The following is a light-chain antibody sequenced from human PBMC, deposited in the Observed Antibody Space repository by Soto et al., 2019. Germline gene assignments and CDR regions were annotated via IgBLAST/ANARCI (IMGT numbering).Light chain of an antibody. CDR2: ANS. CDR1: SSNIGAGYD. Sequence: QSVLTQPPSVSGAPGQTVTISCTGSSSNIGAGYDVHWYQQFPGTAPKLLIYANSNRPSGVPDRFYGSKSGTSSSLAITGLQAEDDADYYCQSHDSSLSGWVFGGGTKLNVL. CDR3: QSHDSSLSGWV. J-gene: IGLJ3*02. V-gene: IGLV1-40*01.